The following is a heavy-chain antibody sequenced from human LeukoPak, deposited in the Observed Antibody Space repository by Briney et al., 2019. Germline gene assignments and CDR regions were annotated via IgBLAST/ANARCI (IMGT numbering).Heavy chain of an antibody. CDR1: GFTFSSYA. CDR2: ISASGGNT. V-gene: IGHV3-23*01. D-gene: IGHD3-10*01. J-gene: IGHJ4*02. Sequence: GGSLRLSCVASGFTFSSYAMSWVRQAPGKGLEWVSSISASGGNTYYADSVQGRFTISRDNSKNTLYLQMNSLRAEDTVVFYCAKGDRSGSYSYFDYWGQGTLVTVSS. CDR3: AKGDRSGSYSYFDY.